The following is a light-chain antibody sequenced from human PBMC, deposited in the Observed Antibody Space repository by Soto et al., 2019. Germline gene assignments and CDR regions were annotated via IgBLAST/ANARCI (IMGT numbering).Light chain of an antibody. CDR2: GAS. J-gene: IGKJ1*01. CDR1: QSVSSN. V-gene: IGKV3-15*01. Sequence: EIVMTQSPATLSVSPGERATLSCRASQSVSSNLAWYQQKPGQAPRLLIYGASTRATGIPSRFSGSGSGTEFTLTISSLQSDDFAFYYCQQYNNWPPWTFGQGNKVEIK. CDR3: QQYNNWPPWT.